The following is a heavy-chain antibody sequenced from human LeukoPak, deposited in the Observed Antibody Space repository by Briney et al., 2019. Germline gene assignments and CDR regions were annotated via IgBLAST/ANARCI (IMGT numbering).Heavy chain of an antibody. CDR3: ARRDGYNYLGY. CDR1: GFTVSNNY. V-gene: IGHV3-53*01. CDR2: IYTGGST. Sequence: GGSLRLSCAASGFTVSNNYMSWVRQAPGKGLEWVSVIYTGGSTYYADSVKGRFTISRDISKNTLYLQMNSLRAEDTAVYYCARRDGYNYLGYWGQGTLVTVS. D-gene: IGHD5-24*01. J-gene: IGHJ4*02.